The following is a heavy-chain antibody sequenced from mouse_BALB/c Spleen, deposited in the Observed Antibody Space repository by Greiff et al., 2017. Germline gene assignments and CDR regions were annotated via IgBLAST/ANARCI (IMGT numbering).Heavy chain of an antibody. D-gene: IGHD1-2*01. CDR3: AREEIRLLDY. CDR2: INPYNGAT. J-gene: IGHJ2*01. V-gene: IGHV1-31*01. Sequence: VQLKQSGPELVKPGASVKISCKASGYSFTGYYMHWVKQSHVKSLEWIGRINPYNGATSYNQNFKDKASLTVDKSSSTAYMELHSLTSEDSAVYYCAREEIRLLDYWGQGTTLTVSS. CDR1: GYSFTGYY.